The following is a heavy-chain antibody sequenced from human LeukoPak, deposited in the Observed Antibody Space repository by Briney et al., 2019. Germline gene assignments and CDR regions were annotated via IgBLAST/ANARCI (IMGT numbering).Heavy chain of an antibody. Sequence: GASVKVSCKASGGTFSSYAISWVRQAPGQRLEWMGRIIPILGIANYAQKFQGRVTITADKSTSTAYMELSSLRSEDTAVYYCARNYYGGIAYYYYYGMDVWGQGTTVTVSS. CDR1: GGTFSSYA. CDR3: ARNYYGGIAYYYYYGMDV. J-gene: IGHJ6*02. V-gene: IGHV1-69*04. D-gene: IGHD4-23*01. CDR2: IIPILGIA.